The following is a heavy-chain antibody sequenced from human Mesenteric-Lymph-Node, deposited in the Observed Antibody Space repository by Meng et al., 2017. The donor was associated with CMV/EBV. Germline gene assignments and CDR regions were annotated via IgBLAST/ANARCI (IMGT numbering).Heavy chain of an antibody. CDR2: ISSGDAST. Sequence: GESLKISCAASGFTFSNYGMNWVRQAPGKGLEWVSVISSGDASTHYADSVRGRFTVSRDNSKNTVYLQMNSLRAEDTAVYYCAKDRGVSITGTTGFYYGMDVWGQGTTVTVSS. J-gene: IGHJ6*02. CDR3: AKDRGVSITGTTGFYYGMDV. CDR1: GFTFSNYG. V-gene: IGHV3-23*03. D-gene: IGHD1-7*01.